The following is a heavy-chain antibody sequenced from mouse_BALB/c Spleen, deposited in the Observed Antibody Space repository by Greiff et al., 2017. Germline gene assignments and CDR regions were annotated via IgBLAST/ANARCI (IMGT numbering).Heavy chain of an antibody. Sequence: EVQRVESGGGLVQPGGSRKLSCAASGFTFSSYGMSWVRQTPDKRLEWVATISSGGSYTYYPDSVKGRFTISRDNAKNTLYLQMSSLKSEDTAMYYCARHELGQNYYAMDYWGQGTSVTVSS. CDR1: GFTFSSYG. CDR3: ARHELGQNYYAMDY. D-gene: IGHD4-1*01. V-gene: IGHV5-6*01. CDR2: ISSGGSYT. J-gene: IGHJ4*01.